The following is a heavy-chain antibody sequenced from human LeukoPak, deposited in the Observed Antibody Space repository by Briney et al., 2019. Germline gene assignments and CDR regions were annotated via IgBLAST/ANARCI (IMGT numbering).Heavy chain of an antibody. CDR3: ARDGVTATSGGYSYYPYFAMDV. D-gene: IGHD1-26*01. CDR1: GYTFNTYG. Sequence: ASVKVSCKASGYTFNTYGISWVRQAPGQGLEWMGWISAYNGNTNYSQKLQGRVTMTTDTSTSPAYMELRSLRSDDTAVYYCARDGVTATSGGYSYYPYFAMDVWGQGTTVTVSS. J-gene: IGHJ6*02. CDR2: ISAYNGNT. V-gene: IGHV1-18*01.